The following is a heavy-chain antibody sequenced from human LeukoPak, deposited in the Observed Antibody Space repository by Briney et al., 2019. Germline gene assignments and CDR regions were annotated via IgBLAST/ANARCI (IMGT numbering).Heavy chain of an antibody. D-gene: IGHD2-15*01. Sequence: GASVKVSCKASGGTFSSYAISWVRQAPGQGLEWMGGIIPIFGTANYAQKFQGRVTITADKSTSTAYMELSSLRSEDTAVNYCARGSGGSCYLGSCWFDPWGQGTLVTVSS. J-gene: IGHJ5*02. CDR3: ARGSGGSCYLGSCWFDP. CDR1: GGTFSSYA. V-gene: IGHV1-69*06. CDR2: IIPIFGTA.